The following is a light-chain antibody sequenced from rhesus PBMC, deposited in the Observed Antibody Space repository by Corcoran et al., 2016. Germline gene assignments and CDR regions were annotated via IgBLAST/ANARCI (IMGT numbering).Light chain of an antibody. CDR3: MEGIEFPFT. J-gene: IGKJ3*01. V-gene: IGKV2-104*02. CDR2: EVS. Sequence: DIVMTQTPLSLPVTPGEPASISCRSSQSLLDSEDGNTYLDWYLQKPGQSPQLLIYEVSNRASGVPDRFRGRGSETDFTLKSSRGEAEDVWVYYCMEGIEFPFTFGPGTKLDIK. CDR1: QSLLDSEDGNTY.